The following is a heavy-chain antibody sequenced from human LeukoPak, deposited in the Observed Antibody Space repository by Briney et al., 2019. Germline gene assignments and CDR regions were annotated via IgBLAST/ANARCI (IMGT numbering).Heavy chain of an antibody. CDR2: IYSGGST. V-gene: IGHV3-66*01. CDR1: GFTFSSNY. CDR3: ARCIVATITNGYYYYYMDV. Sequence: PGGSLRLSCAASGFTFSSNYMSWVRQAPGKGLEWVSVIYSGGSTYYEDSVKGRFTISRDNSKNTLSLQMNSLRAEDTAVYYCARCIVATITNGYYYYYMDVWGKGTTVTISS. D-gene: IGHD5-12*01. J-gene: IGHJ6*03.